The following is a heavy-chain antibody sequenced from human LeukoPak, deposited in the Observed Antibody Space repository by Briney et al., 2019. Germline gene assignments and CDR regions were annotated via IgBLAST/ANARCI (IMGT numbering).Heavy chain of an antibody. V-gene: IGHV3-7*01. CDR2: INTDGTGK. CDR3: TRVEVALSQES. D-gene: IGHD3-10*01. Sequence: PGGSLRLSCVASGFIYSDWWMNWVRQAPGKGLEWVANINTDGTGKYYVDSVKGRFTVSRDNTKNSLYLEMASLKAEDTAVYYCTRVEVALSQESWGQGTLVTVSS. CDR1: GFIYSDWW. J-gene: IGHJ5*02.